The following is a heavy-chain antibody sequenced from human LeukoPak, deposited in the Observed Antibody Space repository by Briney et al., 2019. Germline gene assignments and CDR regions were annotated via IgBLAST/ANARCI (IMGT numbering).Heavy chain of an antibody. Sequence: GESLKISCKGSGYSFTSYWIGWVRQMPGKGLEWMGIIYPGDSDTRYSPSFQGQVTFSADKSISTAYLQWSSLKASDTAMYYCARNRVNSGYVLDAFDIWGQGTMVTVSS. CDR2: IYPGDSDT. V-gene: IGHV5-51*01. J-gene: IGHJ3*02. CDR1: GYSFTSYW. D-gene: IGHD5-12*01. CDR3: ARNRVNSGYVLDAFDI.